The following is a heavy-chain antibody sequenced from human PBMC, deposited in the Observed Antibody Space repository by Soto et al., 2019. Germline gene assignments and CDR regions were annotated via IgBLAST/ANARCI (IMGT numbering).Heavy chain of an antibody. CDR3: AKDRQFRSYYESAGHYND. CDR1: GFTFRNQD. Sequence: EVQLLESGGGLVQPGGSLRLTCVGSGFTFRNQDMRWVRQAPGKGLEWVSGISGRGGVTYYADSVKGRFTISRDNSKKTLYLQLNNLRANDTAVYYCAKDRQFRSYYESAGHYNDWGQGTLVTFSS. D-gene: IGHD3-22*01. V-gene: IGHV3-23*01. J-gene: IGHJ4*02. CDR2: ISGRGGVT.